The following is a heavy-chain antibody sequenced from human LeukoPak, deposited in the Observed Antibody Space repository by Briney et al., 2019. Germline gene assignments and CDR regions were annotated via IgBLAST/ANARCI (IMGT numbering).Heavy chain of an antibody. V-gene: IGHV3-7*04. CDR3: AGDSGYDKFDY. J-gene: IGHJ4*02. D-gene: IGHD5-12*01. CDR2: IKQDGSEK. CDR1: GFTFSSYW. Sequence: GGSLRLSCAASGFTFSSYWMSWVRQAPGKGLEWVANIKQDGSEKYYVDSVKGRFTISRDNAKNSLYLQMNSLRAEDTAVYYCAGDSGYDKFDYWGQGTLVTVS.